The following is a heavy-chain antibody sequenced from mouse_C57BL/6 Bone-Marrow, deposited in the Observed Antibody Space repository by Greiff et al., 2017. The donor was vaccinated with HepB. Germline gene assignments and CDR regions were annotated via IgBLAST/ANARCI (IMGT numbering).Heavy chain of an antibody. Sequence: QVQLQQSGAELVKPGASVKLSCKASGYTFTSYWMHWVKQRPGQGLEWIGMIHPNSGSTNYNEKFKSKATLTVDKSSSTAYMQLSSLTSEDSAVYYCARGDYSAWFAYWGQGTLVTVSA. D-gene: IGHD2-13*01. J-gene: IGHJ3*01. CDR1: GYTFTSYW. CDR2: IHPNSGST. CDR3: ARGDYSAWFAY. V-gene: IGHV1-64*01.